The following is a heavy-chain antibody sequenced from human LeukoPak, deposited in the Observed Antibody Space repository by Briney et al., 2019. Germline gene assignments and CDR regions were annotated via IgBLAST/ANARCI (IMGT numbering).Heavy chain of an antibody. CDR3: AKWEIRLDAFDI. Sequence: GGSLRLSCAASGFTFSSYGVSWVRQAPGKGLEWVSGFSGSGDTTSYADSVKGRFTISRDNSKNTLYLQMNSLRVEDTAVYYCAKWEIRLDAFDIWGQGTMVTVSS. D-gene: IGHD1-26*01. J-gene: IGHJ3*02. V-gene: IGHV3-23*01. CDR1: GFTFSSYG. CDR2: FSGSGDTT.